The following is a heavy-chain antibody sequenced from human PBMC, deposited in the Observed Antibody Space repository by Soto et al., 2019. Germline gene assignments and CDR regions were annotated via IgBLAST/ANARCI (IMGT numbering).Heavy chain of an antibody. Sequence: PSETLSLTCTVSGGSISSGGYYWSWIRQHPGKGLEWIGYIYYSGSTYYNPSLKSRVTISVDTSKNQFSLKLSSVTAADTAVYYCALTPYYSSAFSASGEYFQHWGQGTLVTVSS. J-gene: IGHJ1*01. V-gene: IGHV4-31*03. D-gene: IGHD4-4*01. CDR3: ALTPYYSSAFSASGEYFQH. CDR2: IYYSGST. CDR1: GGSISSGGYY.